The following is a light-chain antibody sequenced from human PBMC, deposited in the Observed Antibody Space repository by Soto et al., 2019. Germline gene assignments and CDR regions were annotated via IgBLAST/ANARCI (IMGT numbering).Light chain of an antibody. Sequence: DIVLTQSPGTLSLSPGERATLSCRASQNVDSTYLAWYQQKPGQAPRLVIYGSTRRAPGVPDRFSGSGSGTEFTLTINSLQSEDFAVYYCQPYNNWPLTFGGGTKVDIK. V-gene: IGKV3-15*01. CDR1: QNVDSTY. CDR2: GST. CDR3: QPYNNWPLT. J-gene: IGKJ4*01.